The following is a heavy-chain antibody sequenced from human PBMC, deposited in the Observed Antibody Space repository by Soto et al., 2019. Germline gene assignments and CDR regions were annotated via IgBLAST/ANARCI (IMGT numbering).Heavy chain of an antibody. CDR1: GFTFSSYS. Sequence: EVQLVESGGGLVKPGGSLRLSCAASGFTFSSYSMNWVRQAPGKGLEWVSSISSSSSYIYYADSVKGRFTISRDNAKNSLYLQTNSLRAEDTAVYYCARDSEQQALDGWFDPWGQGTLVTVSS. CDR3: ARDSEQQALDGWFDP. D-gene: IGHD6-13*01. CDR2: ISSSSSYI. V-gene: IGHV3-21*01. J-gene: IGHJ5*02.